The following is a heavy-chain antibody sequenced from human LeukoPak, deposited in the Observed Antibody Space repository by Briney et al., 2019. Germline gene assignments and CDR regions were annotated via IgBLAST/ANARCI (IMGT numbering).Heavy chain of an antibody. J-gene: IGHJ5*02. D-gene: IGHD2-15*01. Sequence: SETLSLTCNVSGASVNSGGYYWTWIRQPPGKGLEWIGYMDYSGTTNYNPSLKSRVTISLDTSKDRFSLKLSSVTAADTAMYYCAREGACSGGSCYSYGWFDPWGQGTLVIVSS. CDR2: MDYSGTT. CDR1: GASVNSGGYY. V-gene: IGHV4-61*08. CDR3: AREGACSGGSCYSYGWFDP.